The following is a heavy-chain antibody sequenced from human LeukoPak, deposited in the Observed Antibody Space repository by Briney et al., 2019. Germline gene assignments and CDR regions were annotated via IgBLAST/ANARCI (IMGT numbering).Heavy chain of an antibody. V-gene: IGHV4-38-2*01. CDR1: GYAINIDYS. CDR3: ATIAKDILTGATPGLPDN. J-gene: IGHJ4*02. Sequence: SETLSLTCFVSGYAINIDYSWGWIRQSPGKGLEWIGVISPNGITYYNPSLKTRVTILVDTSRNQFSLKLTSVTAADTAVYYCATIAKDILTGATPGLPDNWGQGTVVIVSS. D-gene: IGHD3-9*01. CDR2: ISPNGIT.